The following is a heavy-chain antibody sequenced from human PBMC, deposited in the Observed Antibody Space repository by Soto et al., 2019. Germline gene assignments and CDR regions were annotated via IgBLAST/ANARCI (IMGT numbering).Heavy chain of an antibody. Sequence: QAYLEQSGAEVKKPGASVKVSCKASGYSLTDNGITWVRQASGQGLEYVGWISPDSGKTDYAQKFQGRVNMTRDTSINTVYMELSSLRSDDTAVYYCARVYGYDYYYMDVWGNGTTVTVSS. CDR1: GYSLTDNG. D-gene: IGHD2-8*01. CDR3: ARVYGYDYYYMDV. V-gene: IGHV1-8*01. CDR2: ISPDSGKT. J-gene: IGHJ6*03.